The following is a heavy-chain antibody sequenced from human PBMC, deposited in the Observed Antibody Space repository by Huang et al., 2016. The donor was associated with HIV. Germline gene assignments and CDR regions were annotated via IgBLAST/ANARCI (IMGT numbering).Heavy chain of an antibody. D-gene: IGHD6-19*01. V-gene: IGHV3-9*01. Sequence: EVQLEEFGGRLVQPGRSLRLSCATYGFKFDDYAMPWVRQVAGGGLEWVSGISGNSGDILYADSVGGRFAISRDNAVKSLYLQMDSLRREDTALYYCVKDRRMRGSGWTFFDNWGQGTLVDVSS. CDR3: VKDRRMRGSGWTFFDN. CDR2: ISGNSGDI. J-gene: IGHJ4*02. CDR1: GFKFDDYA.